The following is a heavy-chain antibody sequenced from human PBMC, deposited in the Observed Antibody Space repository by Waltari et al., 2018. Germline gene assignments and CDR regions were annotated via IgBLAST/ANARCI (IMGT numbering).Heavy chain of an antibody. J-gene: IGHJ4*02. CDR2: IRHDGTKK. Sequence: QVQLVESGGGVVQPGGSLRLSCSASGFTFSSHAMHWVRQAPGKGLEWVAFIRHDGTKKYSADSVKGRFTISRDNSKNTLYLQMNSLRAEDTAVYYCAKEGGLFAGYGSFDYWGQGTLVTVSS. CDR1: GFTFSSHA. V-gene: IGHV3-30*02. D-gene: IGHD5-18*01. CDR3: AKEGGLFAGYGSFDY.